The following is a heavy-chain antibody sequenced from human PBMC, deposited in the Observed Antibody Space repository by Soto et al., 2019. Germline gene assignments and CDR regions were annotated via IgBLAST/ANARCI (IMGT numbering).Heavy chain of an antibody. CDR2: IYHSGST. D-gene: IGHD1-26*01. Sequence: SETLSLTCAVSGGSISSGAYTWSWIRQPPGKGLEWIGSIYHSGSTYYNPSLKSRVTISLDRSKEQFSLWLSSVTAADTAVYSCAGSGGYFDYWGQGTLVTVSS. V-gene: IGHV4-30-2*01. J-gene: IGHJ4*02. CDR3: AGSGGYFDY. CDR1: GGSISSGAYT.